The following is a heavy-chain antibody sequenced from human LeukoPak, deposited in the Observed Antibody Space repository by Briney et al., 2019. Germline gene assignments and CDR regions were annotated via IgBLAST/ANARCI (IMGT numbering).Heavy chain of an antibody. CDR3: ARDCRRSGWYGESEYYYTDA. CDR1: GGSISSSSYY. Sequence: PSETLSVTCTVSGGSISSSSYYWSWIRQPPGKGLEWIGYIYYSGSTNYNPSLKSRFTISVDTSKNQFSLKLSSVTAADTAVYYCARDCRRSGWYGESEYYYTDACGKGTTVTVSS. V-gene: IGHV4-61*01. J-gene: IGHJ6*03. D-gene: IGHD6-19*01. CDR2: IYYSGST.